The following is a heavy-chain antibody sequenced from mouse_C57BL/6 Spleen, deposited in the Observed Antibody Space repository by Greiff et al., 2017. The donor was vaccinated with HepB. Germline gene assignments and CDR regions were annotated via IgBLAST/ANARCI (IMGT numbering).Heavy chain of an antibody. D-gene: IGHD2-12*01. CDR1: GFTFSSYG. CDR3: ARHEEDLRRGGFAY. J-gene: IGHJ3*01. CDR2: ISSGGSYT. V-gene: IGHV5-6*01. Sequence: EVQRVESGGDLVKPGGSLKLSCAASGFTFSSYGMSWVRQTPDKRLEWVATISSGGSYTYYPDSVKGRFTISRDNAKNTLYLQMSRLKSEDTAMYYGARHEEDLRRGGFAYWGQGTLVTVSA.